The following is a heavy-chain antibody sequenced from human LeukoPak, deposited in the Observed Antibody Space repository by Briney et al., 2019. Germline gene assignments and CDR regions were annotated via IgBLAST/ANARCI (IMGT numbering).Heavy chain of an antibody. CDR3: AKDPYSSSWYYFDH. J-gene: IGHJ4*02. D-gene: IGHD6-13*01. Sequence: GGSLRLSCAASGFTFSSCALSWVRQAPGKGLEWVSTTSGSGGSTYYAGSVKGRFTISRDNSKNTLYLQMNSLRAEDTAVYYCAKDPYSSSWYYFDHWGQGTLVTVSS. CDR1: GFTFSSCA. V-gene: IGHV3-23*01. CDR2: TSGSGGST.